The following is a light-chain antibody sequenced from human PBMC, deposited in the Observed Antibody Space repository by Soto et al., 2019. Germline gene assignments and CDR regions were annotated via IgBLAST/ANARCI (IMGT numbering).Light chain of an antibody. CDR1: QSVSSN. J-gene: IGKJ2*01. CDR2: GAS. CDR3: QQYNNWPLT. Sequence: EIVMTQSPATLSVSPGERATLSCRASQSVSSNLAWYQQKPGQAPRLRIYGASTRATGIPARFSGGGSGTEFTLTINNLQSEDFAVYCCQQYNNWPLTLGQGTKLEIK. V-gene: IGKV3-15*01.